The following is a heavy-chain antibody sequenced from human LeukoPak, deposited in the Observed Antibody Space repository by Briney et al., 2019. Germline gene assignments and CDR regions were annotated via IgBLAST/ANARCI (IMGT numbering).Heavy chain of an antibody. D-gene: IGHD3-22*01. V-gene: IGHV3-33*01. J-gene: IGHJ4*02. Sequence: GGSLRLSCAASGFTFSSYGMHWVRQAPGKGLEWVAVIWYDGSNKYYADSVKGRFTISRDNSKNTLYLQMNSLRAEDTAVYYCARETYYYGSSGQYYFDYWGQGTLVTVSS. CDR1: GFTFSSYG. CDR3: ARETYYYGSSGQYYFDY. CDR2: IWYDGSNK.